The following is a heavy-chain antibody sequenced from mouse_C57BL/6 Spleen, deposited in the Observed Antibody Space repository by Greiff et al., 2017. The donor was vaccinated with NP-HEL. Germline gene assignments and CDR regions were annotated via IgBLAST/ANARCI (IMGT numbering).Heavy chain of an antibody. J-gene: IGHJ4*01. D-gene: IGHD4-1*01. CDR2: ISNGGGST. V-gene: IGHV5-12*01. Sequence: EVKLMESGGGLVQPGGSLKLSCAASGFTFSDYYMYWVRQTPEKRLEWVAYISNGGGSTYYPDTVKGRFTISRDNAKNTLYLQMSRLESEDTAMYYCARLMGRNYAMDFWGKGTSVTVSS. CDR3: ARLMGRNYAMDF. CDR1: GFTFSDYY.